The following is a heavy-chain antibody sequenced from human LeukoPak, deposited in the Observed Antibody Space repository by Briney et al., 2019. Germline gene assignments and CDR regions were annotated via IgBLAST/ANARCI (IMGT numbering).Heavy chain of an antibody. CDR3: ARDFSGASRIYH. CDR2: IALDAYRE. D-gene: IGHD4/OR15-4a*01. CDR1: GFTLSSYA. Sequence: PGGSLRLSRAASGFTLSSYAMHWVRQAPGKGLEWVAVIALDAYREYHADSVKGRFTISRDNSKNTLYLQMNSLRAEDTAVYYCARDFSGASRIYHCGEGTLVTVSS. J-gene: IGHJ5*02. V-gene: IGHV3-30-3*01.